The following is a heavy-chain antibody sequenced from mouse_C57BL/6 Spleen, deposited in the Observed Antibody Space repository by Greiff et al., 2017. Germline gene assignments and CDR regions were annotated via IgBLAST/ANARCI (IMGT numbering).Heavy chain of an antibody. J-gene: IGHJ2*01. Sequence: VQLQASGAELVKPGASVKLSCKASGYTFTEYTIHWVKQRSGQGLEWIGWFYPGSGSIKYNEKFKDKATLTADKSSSTVYMELSRLTSEDSAVYFCARHGPPYYYGSTSYYFDYWGQGTTLTVSS. CDR3: ARHGPPYYYGSTSYYFDY. V-gene: IGHV1-62-2*01. CDR2: FYPGSGSI. CDR1: GYTFTEYT. D-gene: IGHD1-1*01.